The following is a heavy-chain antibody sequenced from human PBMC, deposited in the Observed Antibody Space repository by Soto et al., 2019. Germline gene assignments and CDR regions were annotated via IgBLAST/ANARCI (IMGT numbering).Heavy chain of an antibody. D-gene: IGHD3-22*01. CDR3: AKTYYYDSSGYWFYDY. CDR1: GFTFKNNG. CDR2: ISYHGNNQ. J-gene: IGHJ4*02. V-gene: IGHV3-30*18. Sequence: GGSLRLSCAASGFTFKNNGMHWVRQAPGKGLEWVAIISYHGNNQFYADSVKGRFTISRDNSNNTLYLEMNSLRPEDTAVYYCAKTYYYDSSGYWFYDYWGQGTLVTVSS.